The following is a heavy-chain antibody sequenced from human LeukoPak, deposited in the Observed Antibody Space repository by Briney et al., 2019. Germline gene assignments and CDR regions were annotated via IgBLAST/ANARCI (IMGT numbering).Heavy chain of an antibody. J-gene: IGHJ6*02. CDR1: GFTVSSNY. D-gene: IGHD6-13*01. CDR3: AKAGIAAAGTVYYYGMDV. Sequence: PGGSLRLSCAASGFTVSSNYMSWVRQAPGKGLEWVSAISGSGGSTYYADSVKGRFTISRDNSKNTLYLQMNSLRAEDTAVYYCAKAGIAAAGTVYYYGMDVWGQGTTVTVSS. CDR2: ISGSGGST. V-gene: IGHV3-23*01.